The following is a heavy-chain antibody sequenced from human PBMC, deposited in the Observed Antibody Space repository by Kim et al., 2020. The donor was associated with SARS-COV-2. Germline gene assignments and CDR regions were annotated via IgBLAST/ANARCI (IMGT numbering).Heavy chain of an antibody. Sequence: SETLSLTCAVYGGSFSGYYWSWIRQPPGKGLEWIGEINHSGSTNYNPSLKSRVTISVDTSKNQFSLKLSSVTAADTAVYYCARGRKRVVVAATRYYYMDVWGKGTTVTVSS. V-gene: IGHV4-34*01. CDR3: ARGRKRVVVAATRYYYMDV. CDR2: INHSGST. J-gene: IGHJ6*03. CDR1: GGSFSGYY. D-gene: IGHD2-15*01.